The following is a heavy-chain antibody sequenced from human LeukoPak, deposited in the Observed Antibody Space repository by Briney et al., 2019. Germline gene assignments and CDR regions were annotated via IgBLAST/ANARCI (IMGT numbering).Heavy chain of an antibody. CDR3: ASSYCGGDCSYAY. V-gene: IGHV3-30*03. CDR1: GFTFSSYG. CDR2: ISYDGSNK. J-gene: IGHJ4*02. D-gene: IGHD2-21*02. Sequence: PGGSLRLSCAASGFTFSSYGMHWVRQAPGKGLEWVAVISYDGSNKYYADSVKGRFTISRDNSKNTLYLQMNSLRVEDTAMYYCASSYCGGDCSYAYWGQGTLVTVSS.